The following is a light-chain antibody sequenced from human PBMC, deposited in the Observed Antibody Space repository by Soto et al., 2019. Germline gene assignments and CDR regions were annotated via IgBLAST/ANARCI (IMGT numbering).Light chain of an antibody. CDR3: QQYGSSPPIT. Sequence: EFVLTQSPGTLSLSPGERATLSCRASQSVSSSYLAWYQQKPGQAPRLLIYDASSRATGIPDRFSGSGSGTDFTLTISRLEPEDFAVYYCQQYGSSPPITFGQGTRLEIK. CDR2: DAS. CDR1: QSVSSSY. J-gene: IGKJ5*01. V-gene: IGKV3-20*01.